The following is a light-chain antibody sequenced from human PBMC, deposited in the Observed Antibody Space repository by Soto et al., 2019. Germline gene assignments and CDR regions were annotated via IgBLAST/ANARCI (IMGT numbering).Light chain of an antibody. CDR3: QNYSSVPV. CDR2: AAS. J-gene: IGKJ3*01. V-gene: IGKV1-27*01. CDR1: QGIRNY. Sequence: DIPMTQSPTSLSASVGDRVTITCRASQGIRNYVAWYQQIPGKAPKLLIYAASTLQAGVPSRFSGSGSGTDFTLTINGLQPEDVATYSCQNYSSVPVFGPGTKVEIK.